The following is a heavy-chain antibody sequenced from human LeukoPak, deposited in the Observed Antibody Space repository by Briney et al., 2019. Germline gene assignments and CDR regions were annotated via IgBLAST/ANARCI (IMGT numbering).Heavy chain of an antibody. Sequence: GGSLRLSCAASGFTFSSYSMNWVRQAPGKGLEWVSYISSSSTIYYADSVKGRFTISRDNAKNTLYLQMNSLRAEDTAVYYCARDVVGSSNNGMDVWGQGTTVTVSS. J-gene: IGHJ6*02. D-gene: IGHD6-13*01. CDR2: ISSSSTI. CDR3: ARDVVGSSNNGMDV. CDR1: GFTFSSYS. V-gene: IGHV3-48*01.